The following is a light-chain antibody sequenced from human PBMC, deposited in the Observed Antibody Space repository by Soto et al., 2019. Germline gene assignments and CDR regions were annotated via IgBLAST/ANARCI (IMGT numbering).Light chain of an antibody. Sequence: EIVLTQSPDTLSLSPGERATLSCRASQSVSSRYLAWYQQKPGQAPRLLIYGASSRATGIPDRFSGSGSGTDFTLTISRLEPEDCAVYYCQQYGSSPPYTFGQGTKLEIK. V-gene: IGKV3-20*01. CDR3: QQYGSSPPYT. J-gene: IGKJ2*01. CDR2: GAS. CDR1: QSVSSRY.